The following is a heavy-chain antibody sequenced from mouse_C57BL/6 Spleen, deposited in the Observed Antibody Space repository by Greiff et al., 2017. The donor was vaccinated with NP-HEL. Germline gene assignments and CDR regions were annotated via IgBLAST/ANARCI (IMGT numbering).Heavy chain of an antibody. CDR1: GFTFSSYA. D-gene: IGHD2-3*01. V-gene: IGHV5-4*03. J-gene: IGHJ3*01. CDR2: ISDGGSYT. Sequence: DVKLVESGGGLVKPGGSLNLSCAASGFTFSSYAMSWVRQTPEKRLEWVATISDGGSYTYYPENVKGRFTISRDNAKNNLYLQMSHLNSEDTAMYYCARGDGYYFAYWGQGTLVTVSA. CDR3: ARGDGYYFAY.